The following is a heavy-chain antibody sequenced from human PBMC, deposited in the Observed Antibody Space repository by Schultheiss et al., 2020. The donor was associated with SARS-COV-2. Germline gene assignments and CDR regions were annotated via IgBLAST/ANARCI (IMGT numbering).Heavy chain of an antibody. D-gene: IGHD3-22*01. J-gene: IGHJ4*02. CDR1: GGSISSYY. Sequence: SETLSLTCTVSGGSISSYYWSWIRQPAGKGLEWIGRIYTSGSTNYNPSLKSRVTISVDTSKNQFSLKLSSVTAADTAVYYCARVKGYYYDSSGYYYSGYFDYWGQGTLVTVSS. V-gene: IGHV4-4*07. CDR2: IYTSGST. CDR3: ARVKGYYYDSSGYYYSGYFDY.